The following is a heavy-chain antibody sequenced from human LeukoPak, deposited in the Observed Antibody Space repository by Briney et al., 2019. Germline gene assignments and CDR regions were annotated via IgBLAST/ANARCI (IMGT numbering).Heavy chain of an antibody. J-gene: IGHJ6*02. CDR1: GFTFDDYA. V-gene: IGHV3-9*01. CDR2: ISWNSDNI. CDR3: AKAAGTYYYYAMDV. Sequence: SLRLSCAASGFTFDDYAMHWVRQAPGKGLEWVSDISWNSDNIGYADSVKGRFTISRDNAKNFLYLEMNSLRAEDTALYYCAKAAGTYYYYAMDVWGQGTTVTVSS.